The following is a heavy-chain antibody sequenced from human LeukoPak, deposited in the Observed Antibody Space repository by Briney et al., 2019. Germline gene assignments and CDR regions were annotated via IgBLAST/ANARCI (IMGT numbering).Heavy chain of an antibody. CDR3: ARGGYARNHFDY. J-gene: IGHJ4*02. Sequence: PGGSLRLSCAASGFTFSTYSMKWVRQPPGRGLEWVSSISSGSSYIYYADSVKGRFTISRDNAKNSLYLQMNGLRAEDTAVYYCARGGYARNHFDYWGQGTLVTVSS. CDR2: ISSGSSYI. V-gene: IGHV3-21*01. D-gene: IGHD2-2*01. CDR1: GFTFSTYS.